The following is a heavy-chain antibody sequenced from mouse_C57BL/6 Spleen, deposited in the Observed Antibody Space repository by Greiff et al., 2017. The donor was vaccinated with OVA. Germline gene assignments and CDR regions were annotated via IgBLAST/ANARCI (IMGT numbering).Heavy chain of an antibody. CDR3: ARREAYDYDVYWYFDV. CDR2: INPNNGGT. CDR1: GYTFTDYN. D-gene: IGHD2-4*01. J-gene: IGHJ1*03. V-gene: IGHV1-18*01. Sequence: VQLQQSGPELVKPGASVKIPCKASGYTFTDYNMDWVKQSHGKSLEWIGDINPNNGGTIYNQKFKGKATLTVDKSSSTAYMELRSLTSEDTAVYYCARREAYDYDVYWYFDVWGTGTTVTVSS.